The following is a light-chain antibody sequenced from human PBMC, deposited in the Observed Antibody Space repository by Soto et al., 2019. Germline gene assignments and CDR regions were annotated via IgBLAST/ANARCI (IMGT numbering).Light chain of an antibody. CDR2: DNY. V-gene: IGLV1-51*01. CDR3: GTWDSSLSAVV. J-gene: IGLJ2*01. Sequence: QSVLTQPPSVSAAPGQKVTISCSGSSSNIANNYVSWYQQLPGTAPKLLIYDNYKRPSGIPDRFSGSKSGTSATLGITGLQTGDEADYYCGTWDSSLSAVVFGGGTKLTVL. CDR1: SSNIANNY.